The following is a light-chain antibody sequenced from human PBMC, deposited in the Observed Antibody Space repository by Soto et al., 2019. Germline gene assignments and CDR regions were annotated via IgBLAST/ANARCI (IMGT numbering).Light chain of an antibody. CDR1: NSNIGSNA. CDR3: AAWDASLNGVV. CDR2: STN. V-gene: IGLV1-44*01. J-gene: IGLJ2*01. Sequence: QSVLTQPPSASATPGQRVTISCSGSNSNIGSNAVHWYQQLPGTAPRLLIYSTNQRPSGVPDQFSGSKSGTSASLAISGLRSEDEADYYCAAWDASLNGVVFGGGTKLTVL.